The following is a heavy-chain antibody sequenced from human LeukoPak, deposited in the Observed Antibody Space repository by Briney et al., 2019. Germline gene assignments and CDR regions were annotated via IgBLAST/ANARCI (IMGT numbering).Heavy chain of an antibody. D-gene: IGHD4-23*01. J-gene: IGHJ4*02. Sequence: GGSLRLSCAASGVTVSSSYMHWVRQAPGKGLEWVSVIYSGGSTYYADSVKGRFTISRDNSKNTLYIQIKSLRAEDTAVYYCAGSCQGGNCLDYWGQGTLVTVSS. CDR3: AGSCQGGNCLDY. CDR2: IYSGGST. CDR1: GVTVSSSY. V-gene: IGHV3-53*01.